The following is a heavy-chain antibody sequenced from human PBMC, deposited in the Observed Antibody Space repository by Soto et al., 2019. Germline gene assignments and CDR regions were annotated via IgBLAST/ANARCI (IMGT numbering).Heavy chain of an antibody. Sequence: QVELVQSGGGVVQPGRSLRLSCAVSGFTFSNYVMEWVRKAPGKGLEWVAVISDDGNNKYYSDSVKGRFTISRDNPKRTLYLEINSPRAEDTAVYYCTRGRSAWDSGRWFASWGQGTLVAVSS. D-gene: IGHD3-10*01. CDR1: GFTFSNYV. J-gene: IGHJ5*01. CDR3: TRGRSAWDSGRWFAS. V-gene: IGHV3-30-3*01. CDR2: ISDDGNNK.